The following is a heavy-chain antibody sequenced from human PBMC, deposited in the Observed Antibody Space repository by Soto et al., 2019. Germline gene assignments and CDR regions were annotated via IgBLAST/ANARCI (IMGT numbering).Heavy chain of an antibody. Sequence: QVQLVQSGAEVKKPGASVKVSCKASGYTFTSYYMHWVRQAPGQGLEWMGIINPSGGSTSYARKFVGRVTMSRDTATSTVYVELSSLRSDDTAGYYCAGGVAIAVGGTDTYFAHWGQGTLVAVSS. D-gene: IGHD6-19*01. V-gene: IGHV1-46*01. CDR2: INPSGGST. CDR3: AGGVAIAVGGTDTYFAH. J-gene: IGHJ4*02. CDR1: GYTFTSYY.